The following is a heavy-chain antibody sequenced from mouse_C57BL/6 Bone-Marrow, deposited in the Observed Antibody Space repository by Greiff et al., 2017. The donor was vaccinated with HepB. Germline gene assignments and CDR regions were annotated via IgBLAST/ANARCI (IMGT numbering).Heavy chain of an antibody. D-gene: IGHD3-2*02. CDR3: ARGDSSGYGFAY. V-gene: IGHV3-6*01. Sequence: EVKLQESGPGLVKPSQSLSLTCSVTGYSITSGYYWNWIRQFPGNKLEWMGYISYDGSNNYNPSLKNRISITRDTSKNQFFLKLNSVTTEDTATYYCARGDSSGYGFAYWGQGTLVTVSA. CDR1: GYSITSGYY. J-gene: IGHJ3*01. CDR2: ISYDGSN.